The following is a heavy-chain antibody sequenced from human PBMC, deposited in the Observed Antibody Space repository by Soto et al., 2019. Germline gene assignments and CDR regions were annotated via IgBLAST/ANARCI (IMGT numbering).Heavy chain of an antibody. Sequence: PSETLSLTCTVSGGSISSYYCSWIRQPPGKGLEWIGYIYYSESTNYNPSLKSRVTISVDTSKNQFSLKLSSVTAADTAVYYCARDLDSSGWIDYWGQGTLVTVSS. D-gene: IGHD6-19*01. J-gene: IGHJ4*02. CDR2: IYYSEST. V-gene: IGHV4-59*01. CDR1: GGSISSYY. CDR3: ARDLDSSGWIDY.